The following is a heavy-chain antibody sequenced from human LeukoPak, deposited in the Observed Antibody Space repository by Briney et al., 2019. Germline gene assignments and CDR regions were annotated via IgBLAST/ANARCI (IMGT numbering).Heavy chain of an antibody. J-gene: IGHJ6*02. V-gene: IGHV4-59*02. D-gene: IGHD4-11*01. CDR3: ARDGSNWSNDYYHGVDV. Sequence: SETLSLTCTVSGDSVTTYYWSWIRQPPGKGLEWLGYVYYSGSATYNPSLKSRVTISVDTSKNQFSLRLSSVTAADTAVYYCARDGSNWSNDYYHGVDVWGQGTTVTVSS. CDR2: VYYSGSA. CDR1: GDSVTTYY.